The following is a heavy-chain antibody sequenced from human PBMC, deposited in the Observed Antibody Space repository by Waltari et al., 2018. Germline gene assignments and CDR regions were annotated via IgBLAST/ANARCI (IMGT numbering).Heavy chain of an antibody. J-gene: IGHJ5*02. Sequence: QVQLQQWGAGLLKPSETLSLTCAVYGGSFSGYYWSWIRQPPGKGLEWIGEINHSGSTNYNPSLKSRVTISVDTSKNQFSLKLSSVTAADTAVYYCATTHCSGGSCYSGGWFDPWGQGTLVTVSS. CDR3: ATTHCSGGSCYSGGWFDP. CDR1: GGSFSGYY. D-gene: IGHD2-15*01. V-gene: IGHV4-34*01. CDR2: INHSGST.